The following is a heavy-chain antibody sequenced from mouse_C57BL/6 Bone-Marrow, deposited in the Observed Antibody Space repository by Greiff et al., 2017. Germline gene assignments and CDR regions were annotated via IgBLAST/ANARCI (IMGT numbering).Heavy chain of an antibody. J-gene: IGHJ2*01. CDR1: GYTFTSYW. D-gene: IGHD2-4*01. CDR3: VIYYDYDY. V-gene: IGHV1-50*01. CDR2: IDPSDSYT. Sequence: VQLQQPGAELVKPGASVKLSCKASGYTFTSYWMQWVKQRPGQGLEWIGEIDPSDSYTNYNQKFKGKATLTVDTSSSTAYMQLSSLTSEDSAVHYCVIYYDYDYWGQGTTLTVSS.